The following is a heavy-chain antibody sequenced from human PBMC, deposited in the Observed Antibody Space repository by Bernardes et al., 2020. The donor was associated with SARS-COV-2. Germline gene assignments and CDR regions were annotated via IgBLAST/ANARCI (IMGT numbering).Heavy chain of an antibody. D-gene: IGHD4-17*01. V-gene: IGHV1-2*02. CDR3: ARDLPLTDYGDYDAFDI. Sequence: ASVKVSCKASGYTFTGYYMHWVRQAPGQGLEWMGWINPNSGGTNYAQKFQGRVTMTRDTSISTAYMELSRLRSDDTAVYYCARDLPLTDYGDYDAFDIWGQGTMVTVSS. J-gene: IGHJ3*02. CDR1: GYTFTGYY. CDR2: INPNSGGT.